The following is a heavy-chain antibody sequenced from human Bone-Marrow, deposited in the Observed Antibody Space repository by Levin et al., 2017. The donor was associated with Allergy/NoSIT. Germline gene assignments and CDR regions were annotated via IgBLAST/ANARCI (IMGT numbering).Heavy chain of an antibody. CDR2: INPSGGST. CDR1: GYTFTSYY. D-gene: IGHD3-10*01. V-gene: IGHV1-46*01. J-gene: IGHJ6*03. Sequence: AASVKVSCKASGYTFTSYYMHWVRQAPGQGLEWMGIINPSGGSTSYAQKFQGRVTMTRDTSTSTVYMELSSLRSEDTAVYYCARDREYYGSGKDYHYYMDVWGKGTTVTVSS. CDR3: ARDREYYGSGKDYHYYMDV.